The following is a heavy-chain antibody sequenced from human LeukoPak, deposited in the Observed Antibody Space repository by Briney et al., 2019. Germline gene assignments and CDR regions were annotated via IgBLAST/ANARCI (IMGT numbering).Heavy chain of an antibody. D-gene: IGHD1-1*01. CDR1: GFTFSTYS. CDR3: ARDQDWNDRGGLDY. Sequence: PGGSLRRSSAASGFTFSTYSRNWLRQAPGKGLKWVSFISTSSSYIYYADSVKGRFTISRDNSKNSLYLQMNSLRAEDTAVYYCARDQDWNDRGGLDYWGQGTLVIVSS. CDR2: ISTSSSYI. V-gene: IGHV3-21*01. J-gene: IGHJ4*02.